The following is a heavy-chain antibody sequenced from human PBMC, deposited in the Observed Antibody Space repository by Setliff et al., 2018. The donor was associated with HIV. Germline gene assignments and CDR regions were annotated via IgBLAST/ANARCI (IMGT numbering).Heavy chain of an antibody. CDR1: HYSINSEYY. V-gene: IGHV4-38-2*02. J-gene: IGHJ4*02. D-gene: IGHD4-4*01. CDR3: VRGIHNSDSSGVEDYLDY. CDR2: IYQSGST. Sequence: SETLSLTCTVSHYSINSEYYWGWFRQPPGKGLEYIGSIYQSGSTYCSPSLKSRVSMSIDTSKDQFSLRLKSLTAADTAVYYCVRGIHNSDSSGVEDYLDYWGQGTLVTVSS.